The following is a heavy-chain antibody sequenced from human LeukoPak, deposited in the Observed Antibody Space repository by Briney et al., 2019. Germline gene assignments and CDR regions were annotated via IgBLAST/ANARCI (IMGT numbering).Heavy chain of an antibody. J-gene: IGHJ4*02. V-gene: IGHV4-31*03. CDR2: IYYSGST. CDR1: GGSISSGGYY. CDR3: ARHKEWLTFDY. Sequence: SETLSLTCTVSGGSISSGGYYWSWIRQHPGKGLEWIGYIYYSGSTYYNPSLKSRVTISVDTSKNQFSLKLSSVTAADTAVYYCARHKEWLTFDYWGQGTLVAVSS. D-gene: IGHD5-12*01.